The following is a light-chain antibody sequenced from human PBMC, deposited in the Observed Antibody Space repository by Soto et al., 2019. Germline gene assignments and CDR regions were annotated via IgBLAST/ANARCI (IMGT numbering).Light chain of an antibody. J-gene: IGKJ4*01. CDR3: QQSYSTPLA. CDR2: AAS. Sequence: DIQMTQSPSSLSASVGDRVTITCQASQDISNHLNWYQQKPGKAPKLLIYAASSLQSGVPSRFSGSGSGTDFTLTISSLQPEDFATYYCQQSYSTPLAFGGGTKVDIK. V-gene: IGKV1-39*01. CDR1: QDISNH.